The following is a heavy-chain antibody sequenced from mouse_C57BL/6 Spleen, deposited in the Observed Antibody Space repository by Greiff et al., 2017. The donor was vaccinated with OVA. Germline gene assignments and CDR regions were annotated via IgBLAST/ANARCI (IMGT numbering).Heavy chain of an antibody. J-gene: IGHJ4*01. Sequence: QVQLKQSGPELVKPGASVKLSCKASGYTFTSYDINWVKQRPGQGLEWIGWIYPRDGSTKYNEKFKGKATLTVDTSSSTAYMELHSLTSEDSAVYFCARDYGSSYDYYAMDYWGQGTSVTVSS. V-gene: IGHV1-85*01. CDR3: ARDYGSSYDYYAMDY. D-gene: IGHD1-1*01. CDR1: GYTFTSYD. CDR2: IYPRDGST.